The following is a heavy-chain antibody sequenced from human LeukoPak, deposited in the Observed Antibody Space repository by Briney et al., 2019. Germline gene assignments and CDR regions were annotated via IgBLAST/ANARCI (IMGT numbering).Heavy chain of an antibody. V-gene: IGHV3-11*06. CDR1: GFTFSDYY. CDR2: ISSSGTYI. Sequence: GGSLRLSCATSGFTFSDYYMSWIRQAPGKGLEWVSYISSSGTYINSADSVKGRFTISRDYPKNSLYLQMNSLRDEDTAVYYCARVRANYYFDYWGQGTLVTVSS. CDR3: ARVRANYYFDY. D-gene: IGHD4/OR15-4a*01. J-gene: IGHJ4*02.